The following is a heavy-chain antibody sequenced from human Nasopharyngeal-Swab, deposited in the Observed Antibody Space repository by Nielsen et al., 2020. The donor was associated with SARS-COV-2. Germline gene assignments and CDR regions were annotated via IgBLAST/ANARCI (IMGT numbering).Heavy chain of an antibody. CDR1: GYTFTRYY. V-gene: IGHV1-46*01. D-gene: IGHD2-15*01. Sequence: SVKVSCKASGYTFTRYYLHWVRQAPGQGLEWMGIINPGGGSARYSQNFQGRVTMTRDTSTSTVYMELSSLRSEDTAVYYCARGGDPREVVAATDCFDPWGQGTLVTVSS. CDR3: ARGGDPREVVAATDCFDP. J-gene: IGHJ5*02. CDR2: INPGGGSA.